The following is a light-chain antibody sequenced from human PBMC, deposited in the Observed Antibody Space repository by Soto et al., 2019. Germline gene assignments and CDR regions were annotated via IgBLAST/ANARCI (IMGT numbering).Light chain of an antibody. CDR1: NSNFGAGYD. CDR3: QSYDNSLGGYV. V-gene: IGLV1-40*01. CDR2: ANN. Sequence: QSVLTQPPSVSGAPGQRVTISCTGSNSNFGAGYDVHRYQQLPRTAPKLVIFANNNRPSGVPDRFSGSKSGTSASLAITGLQPDDEADYYCQSYDNSLGGYVFGTGTKLTVL. J-gene: IGLJ1*01.